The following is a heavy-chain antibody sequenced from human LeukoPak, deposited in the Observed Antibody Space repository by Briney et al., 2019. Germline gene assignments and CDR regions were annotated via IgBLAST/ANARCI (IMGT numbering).Heavy chain of an antibody. V-gene: IGHV1-69*06. CDR3: AITVTTLNSKFDY. J-gene: IGHJ4*02. CDR1: GGTFSSYA. D-gene: IGHD4-11*01. CDR2: IIPIFGTA. Sequence: ASVKVSCKASGGTFSSYAISWVRQAPGQGLEWMGGIIPIFGTANYAQKFQGRVTITADKSTSTAYMELSSLRAEDTAVYYCAITVTTLNSKFDYWGQGTLVTVSS.